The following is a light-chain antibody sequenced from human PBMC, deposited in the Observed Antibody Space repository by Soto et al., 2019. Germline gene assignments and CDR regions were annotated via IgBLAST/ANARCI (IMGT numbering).Light chain of an antibody. V-gene: IGLV1-40*01. Sequence: QAVVTQPPSVSGAPGQRVTISCTGSSSNIGAGYDVHWYQHLPGTAPKLLIYANNNRPSGVPGRFSGSKSGTSASLAITGLQPEDEADYYCQSYDSSVSGLQGVFGGGTKLTVL. CDR1: SSNIGAGYD. J-gene: IGLJ3*02. CDR2: ANN. CDR3: QSYDSSVSGLQGV.